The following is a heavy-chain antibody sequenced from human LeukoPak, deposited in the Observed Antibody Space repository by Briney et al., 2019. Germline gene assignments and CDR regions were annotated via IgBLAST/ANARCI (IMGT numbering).Heavy chain of an antibody. CDR1: GFTVSSNY. CDR2: IYSGGTT. J-gene: IGHJ4*02. V-gene: IGHV3-53*01. D-gene: IGHD3-16*01. CDR3: ARERGNWGSAYYYDL. Sequence: GGSLRLSCVGSGFTVSSNYISWVRQAPGKGLEWVSVIYSGGTTLYADSVKGRFTVSRDNPKNTLYLQMNSLRAEDTAVYYCARERGNWGSAYYYDLWGQGTLVSVSS.